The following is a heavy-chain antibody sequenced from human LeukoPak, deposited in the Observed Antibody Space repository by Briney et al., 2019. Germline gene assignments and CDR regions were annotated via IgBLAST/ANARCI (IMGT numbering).Heavy chain of an antibody. J-gene: IGHJ6*02. V-gene: IGHV1-8*01. Sequence: GASVKVSCKASGYTFRSFDVNWVRQATGQGLEWMGWMNPNSGNTGYAQEFQGRVTMTRNTSINTAYMEVSGLTSEDTAVNYCARAPSPASYAMDVWGQGTTVTVPS. CDR3: ARAPSPASYAMDV. CDR2: MNPNSGNT. CDR1: GYTFRSFD.